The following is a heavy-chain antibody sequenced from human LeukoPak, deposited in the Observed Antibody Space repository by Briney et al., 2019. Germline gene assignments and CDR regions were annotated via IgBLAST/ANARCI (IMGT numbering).Heavy chain of an antibody. J-gene: IGHJ4*02. Sequence: GGSLRLSCAASGFTFSSYGMHWVRQAPGKGLERVAVIWYDGSNKYYADSVKGRFTISRDNSKNTLYLQMNSLRAEDTAVYYCARVIAVAGSSYFDYWGQGTLVTVSS. CDR3: ARVIAVAGSSYFDY. D-gene: IGHD6-19*01. V-gene: IGHV3-33*01. CDR2: IWYDGSNK. CDR1: GFTFSSYG.